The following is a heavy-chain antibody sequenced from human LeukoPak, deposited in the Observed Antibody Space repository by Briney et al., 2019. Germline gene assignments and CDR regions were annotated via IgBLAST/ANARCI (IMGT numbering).Heavy chain of an antibody. CDR3: ARGAPEGNWFDP. Sequence: GGSLRLSCAASGFTFSSYGMHWVRQAPGKGLEWVAFIRYDGSNKYYADSVKGRFTISRDNSKNTLYLQMNSLRAEDTAVYYCARGAPEGNWFDPWGQGTLVTVSS. D-gene: IGHD1-14*01. CDR1: GFTFSSYG. V-gene: IGHV3-30*02. CDR2: IRYDGSNK. J-gene: IGHJ5*02.